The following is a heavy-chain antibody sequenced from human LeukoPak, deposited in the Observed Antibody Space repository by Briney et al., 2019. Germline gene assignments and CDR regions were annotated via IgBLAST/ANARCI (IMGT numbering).Heavy chain of an antibody. Sequence: SETLSLTCTVSGGSISSYYWSWIRQPAGKGLEWIGHIYTSGSTNYNPSLKSRVTMSVDTSKNQFSLKLSSVTAADTAVYLCARYVVYGSGKYYFDYWGQGSLVTVSS. V-gene: IGHV4-4*07. D-gene: IGHD3-10*01. J-gene: IGHJ4*02. CDR1: GGSISSYY. CDR2: IYTSGST. CDR3: ARYVVYGSGKYYFDY.